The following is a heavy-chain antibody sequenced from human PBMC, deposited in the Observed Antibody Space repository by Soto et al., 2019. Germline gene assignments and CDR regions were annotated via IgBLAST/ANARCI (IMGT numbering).Heavy chain of an antibody. CDR1: GYIFSKYW. D-gene: IGHD6-19*01. J-gene: IGHJ4*02. V-gene: IGHV5-51*01. CDR2: IYPGDSDT. CDR3: ARHAAVAGYCDY. Sequence: EVQLVQSGAEVKKAGESLKISCKGSGYIFSKYWIGWVRQMPGKGLEWMGIIYPGDSDTRYSQSFQGQVTISADKSTSIAYLQWTSLEASDTDIYYCARHAAVAGYCDYWGQGTQVTVSS.